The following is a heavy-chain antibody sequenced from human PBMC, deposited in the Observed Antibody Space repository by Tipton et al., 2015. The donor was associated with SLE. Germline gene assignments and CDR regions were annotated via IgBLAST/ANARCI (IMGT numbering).Heavy chain of an antibody. CDR2: IYTSGST. V-gene: IGHV4-61*09. CDR1: GGSSSSGSYY. CDR3: ARVTSFGVDGDAFDI. J-gene: IGHJ3*02. D-gene: IGHD3-3*01. Sequence: TLSLTCTVSGGSSSSGSYYWSWIRQPAGKGLGWIGHIYTSGSTNHKPPLKSRVTISVDTSKNQFSLKLSSVTAADTAVYYCARVTSFGVDGDAFDIWGQGTMVTVSS.